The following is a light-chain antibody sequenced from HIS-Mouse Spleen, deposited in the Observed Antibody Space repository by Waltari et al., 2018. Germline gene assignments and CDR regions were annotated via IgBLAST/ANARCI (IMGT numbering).Light chain of an antibody. J-gene: IGLJ2*01. CDR1: SSDVGGYNY. Sequence: QSALTQPPSASGSPGQSVTISCTGTSSDVGGYNYVSWYQQHPGKPPTLMIYEVSKRPSGVPDRFSGSKSGNTASLTVSGLQAEDEADYYCSSYAGSNNLFGGGTKLTVL. CDR3: SSYAGSNNL. V-gene: IGLV2-8*01. CDR2: EVS.